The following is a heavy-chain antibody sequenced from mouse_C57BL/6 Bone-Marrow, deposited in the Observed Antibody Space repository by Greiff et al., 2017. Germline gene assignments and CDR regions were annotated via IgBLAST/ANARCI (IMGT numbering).Heavy chain of an antibody. Sequence: VQLQQSGAELVRPGASVKLSCTASGFNIKDYYMHWVKQRPEQGLEWIGRIDPEDGDTEYAPKFQGKATMTADTSSNTAYLQLSSLTSEDTAVYYCTTDYYGSSYEEYFDVWGTGTTVTVSS. CDR2: IDPEDGDT. D-gene: IGHD1-1*01. CDR3: TTDYYGSSYEEYFDV. J-gene: IGHJ1*03. V-gene: IGHV14-1*01. CDR1: GFNIKDYY.